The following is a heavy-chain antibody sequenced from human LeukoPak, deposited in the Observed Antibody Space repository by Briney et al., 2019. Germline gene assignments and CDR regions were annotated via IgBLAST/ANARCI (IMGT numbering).Heavy chain of an antibody. D-gene: IGHD2-2*01. CDR3: ARGPTVSSTWDY. J-gene: IGHJ4*02. CDR1: GFTVSSAY. CDR2: IYGGDNR. V-gene: IGHV3-53*01. Sequence: GGSLRLSCAASGFTVSSAYVSWVRQAPGKGLEWVSSIYGGDNREYSDSVKGRFTISRDDSKNTVSLQMSSPRVEDTAVYYCARGPTVSSTWDYWGQGTLVTVSP.